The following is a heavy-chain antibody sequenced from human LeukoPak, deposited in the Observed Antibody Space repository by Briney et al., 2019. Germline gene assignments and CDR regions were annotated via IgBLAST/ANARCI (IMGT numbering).Heavy chain of an antibody. CDR3: ARDRRGYDFWSGYDY. Sequence: GGSLRLSCAAFRFTFSSYSMNWVRQAPGKGLEWVSSISSSSSYIYYADSVKGRFTISRDNAKNSLYLQMNSLRAEDTAVYYCARDRRGYDFWSGYDYWGQGTLVTVSS. D-gene: IGHD3-3*01. J-gene: IGHJ4*02. CDR1: RFTFSSYS. CDR2: ISSSSSYI. V-gene: IGHV3-21*01.